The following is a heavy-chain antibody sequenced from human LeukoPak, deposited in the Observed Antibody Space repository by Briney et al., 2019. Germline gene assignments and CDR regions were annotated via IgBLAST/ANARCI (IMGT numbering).Heavy chain of an antibody. D-gene: IGHD6-13*01. J-gene: IGHJ4*02. CDR3: ARVGYSSSWPHFDY. Sequence: GASVKVSCKASGYTFTSYGISWVRQAPGQGLEWMGWVSAYNGNTNYAQKLQGRVTMTIDTSTSTAYMELRSLRSDDTAVYYCARVGYSSSWPHFDYWGQGTLVTVSP. CDR1: GYTFTSYG. CDR2: VSAYNGNT. V-gene: IGHV1-18*01.